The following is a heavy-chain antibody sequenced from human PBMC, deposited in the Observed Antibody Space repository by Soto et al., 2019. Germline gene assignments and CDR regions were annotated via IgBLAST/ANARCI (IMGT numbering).Heavy chain of an antibody. V-gene: IGHV4-59*08. CDR3: AGAGDMGEPSGY. CDR1: GVSISSYY. J-gene: IGHJ4*02. CDR2: IYYSGSI. Sequence: TLSLTCTVSGVSISSYYWSWIRQPPGKGLEWIGYIYYSGSINYNPSLKSRVTISVDTSKNQFSLKLSSVTAADTAVYYCAGAGDMGEPSGYWGQGTLVTVSS. D-gene: IGHD3-16*01.